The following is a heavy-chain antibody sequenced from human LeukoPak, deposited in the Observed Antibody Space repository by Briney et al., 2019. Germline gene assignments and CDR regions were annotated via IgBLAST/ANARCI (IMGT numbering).Heavy chain of an antibody. D-gene: IGHD5-12*01. CDR1: GGSISSYY. Sequence: SETLSLTCTVSGGSISSYYWSWIRQPPGKGLEWIGYIYYSGSTNYNPSLKSRDTISVDTSKNQFSLKLSSVTAADTAVYYCARARGYSGYDGFDYWGQGTLVTVSS. J-gene: IGHJ4*02. CDR3: ARARGYSGYDGFDY. V-gene: IGHV4-59*01. CDR2: IYYSGST.